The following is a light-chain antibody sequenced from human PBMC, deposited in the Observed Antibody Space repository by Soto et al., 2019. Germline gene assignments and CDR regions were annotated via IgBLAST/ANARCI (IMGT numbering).Light chain of an antibody. V-gene: IGLV1-40*01. CDR3: QSYDSSLPYV. CDR2: GNS. CDR1: SSNIGAGYD. Sequence: QSVLTQPPSVSGAPGQRVTISCTGSSSNIGAGYDVHWYQQLPGTAPKLLIYGNSNRPSGVPDRFSGSKSGTSASLAITGLQAEDEAYYYCQSYDSSLPYVFGTGTKVTVL. J-gene: IGLJ1*01.